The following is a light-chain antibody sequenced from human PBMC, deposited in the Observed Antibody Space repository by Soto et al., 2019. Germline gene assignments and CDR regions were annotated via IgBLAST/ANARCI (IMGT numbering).Light chain of an antibody. Sequence: QSALNQPPSASGSPGQSVTISCTGTSSDVGGYNYVSWYQQHPGKAPKLMIYEVSKRPSGVPDRFSGSKSGNTASLTVSGLQAEDEADYYCNSYAGSNNWVFGGGTQLTVL. V-gene: IGLV2-8*01. CDR1: SSDVGGYNY. CDR3: NSYAGSNNWV. CDR2: EVS. J-gene: IGLJ3*02.